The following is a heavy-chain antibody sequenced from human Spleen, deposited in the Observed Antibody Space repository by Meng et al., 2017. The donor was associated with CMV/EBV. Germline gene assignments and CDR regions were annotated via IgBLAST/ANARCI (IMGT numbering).Heavy chain of an antibody. Sequence: GESLKISCAASRFTFSNYWMSWVRQAPGKGLEWVANIKQDGSEKYYVDSVKGRFTISRDNAKNSLYLQMNSLRAEDTAVYYCARLTVGIGIHFDYWGQGTLVTVSS. CDR2: IKQDGSEK. V-gene: IGHV3-7*01. J-gene: IGHJ4*02. D-gene: IGHD2/OR15-2a*01. CDR3: ARLTVGIGIHFDY. CDR1: RFTFSNYW.